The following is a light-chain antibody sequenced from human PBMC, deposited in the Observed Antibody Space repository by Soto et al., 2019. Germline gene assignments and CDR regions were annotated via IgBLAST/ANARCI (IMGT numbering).Light chain of an antibody. V-gene: IGKV1-5*01. CDR1: QSISSY. CDR2: DAS. J-gene: IGKJ1*01. Sequence: DIQMTQSPSSLSASVGDRFTITCLAIQSISSYLNWYQQKPWKPPKLLIYDASSLESGVPSRFSGSGSGTDFSLTITSLQPDDSANYYCQQYHSYYPWTFGQGTKVDIK. CDR3: QQYHSYYPWT.